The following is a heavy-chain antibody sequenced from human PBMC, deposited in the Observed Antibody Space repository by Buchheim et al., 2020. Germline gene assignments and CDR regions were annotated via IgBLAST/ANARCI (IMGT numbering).Heavy chain of an antibody. Sequence: QVQLVESGGGVVQPGRSLRLSCAASGFTFSSYAMHWVRQAPGKGLEWVAVISYDGSNKYYADSVKGRFTISRDNSKNTLYLQMNSLRAEDTAVYYCARDGVPGEGDYYYGMDVWGQGTT. CDR1: GFTFSSYA. D-gene: IGHD3-3*01. CDR2: ISYDGSNK. J-gene: IGHJ6*02. CDR3: ARDGVPGEGDYYYGMDV. V-gene: IGHV3-30*04.